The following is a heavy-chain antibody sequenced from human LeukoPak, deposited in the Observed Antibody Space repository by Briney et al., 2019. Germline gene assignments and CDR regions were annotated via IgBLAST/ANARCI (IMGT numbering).Heavy chain of an antibody. CDR1: GYSLTRYW. Sequence: GESLKISCKGSGYSLTRYWIGWVRQMPGKGLEWMGIIYPGDSDTRYSPSFQGQVTISADKSISTAYLQWSSLKASDSAMYYCARKYHTNWFDLWCQGTLVTVSS. CDR2: IYPGDSDT. J-gene: IGHJ5*02. V-gene: IGHV5-51*01. D-gene: IGHD2-2*01. CDR3: ARKYHTNWFDL.